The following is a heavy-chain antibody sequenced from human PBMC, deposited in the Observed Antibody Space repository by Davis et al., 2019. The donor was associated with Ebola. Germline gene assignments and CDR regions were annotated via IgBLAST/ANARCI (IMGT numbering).Heavy chain of an antibody. Sequence: GESLKISCAASGFTFSSYSMNWVRQAPGKGLEWVSSISSSSSYIYYADSVKGRFTISRDNAKNSLYLQMNSLRAEDTAVYYCARDLSYCGGDCSDLWGRGTLVTVSS. V-gene: IGHV3-21*01. D-gene: IGHD2-21*01. CDR1: GFTFSSYS. J-gene: IGHJ2*01. CDR2: ISSSSSYI. CDR3: ARDLSYCGGDCSDL.